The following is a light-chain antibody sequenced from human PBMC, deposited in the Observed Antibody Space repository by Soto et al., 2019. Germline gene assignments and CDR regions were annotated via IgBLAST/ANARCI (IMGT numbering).Light chain of an antibody. CDR1: QSVSSN. Sequence: LVRTQSPATLSVSPGERANISRRASQSVSSNLAWYPPKPCQAPSLLIYGASTRATGIPARFSGSGSGTEFTLTIRSLKSEDFAVYYCQQYNNWWTFGPGTKVDIK. CDR3: QQYNNWWT. CDR2: GAS. V-gene: IGKV3D-15*01. J-gene: IGKJ1*01.